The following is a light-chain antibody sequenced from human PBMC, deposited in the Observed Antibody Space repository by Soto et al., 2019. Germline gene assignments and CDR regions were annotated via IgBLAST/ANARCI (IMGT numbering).Light chain of an antibody. Sequence: DIQMTQSPSSLSASVGDRVTITCRASQSISSYVYWFQQKPGKAPQLLIYLASSLQSGVPSRFSGSGFGTDFTLTISSLQPEDFATYYCQQSYSTPYTFGQGTRLDIK. CDR3: QQSYSTPYT. J-gene: IGKJ2*01. V-gene: IGKV1-39*01. CDR2: LAS. CDR1: QSISSY.